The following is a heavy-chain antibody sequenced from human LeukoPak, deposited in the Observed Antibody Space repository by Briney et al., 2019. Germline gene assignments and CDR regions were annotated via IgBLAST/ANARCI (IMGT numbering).Heavy chain of an antibody. CDR1: GGSISRGVYY. D-gene: IGHD6-6*01. J-gene: IGHJ4*02. CDR3: ARLYSSASIGVHYFDY. CDR2: VYPSGTT. Sequence: SETLSLTCTVSGGSISRGVYYWSWIRQPAGKGLEWIERVYPSGTTNYDPSLKSRVTISVDTSKNQFSLKLSSVTAADTAIYYCARLYSSASIGVHYFDYWGQGTLVTVSS. V-gene: IGHV4-61*02.